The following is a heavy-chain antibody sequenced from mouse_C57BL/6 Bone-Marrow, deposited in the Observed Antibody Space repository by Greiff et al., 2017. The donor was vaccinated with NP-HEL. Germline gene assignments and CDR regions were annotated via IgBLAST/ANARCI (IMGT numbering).Heavy chain of an antibody. J-gene: IGHJ3*01. Sequence: VQLVESGAELVRPGTSVKISCKTSGYAFSNYYLGWLRQGPGHGLEWMGDIDPGSGDTYYNETFKGKATLTADKSSSTAYMQLSRLTSDDSAVYFCSRAGYGSCAYWGQGTLVTVSA. CDR2: IDPGSGDT. CDR3: SRAGYGSCAY. D-gene: IGHD2-2*01. V-gene: IGHV1-63*01. CDR1: GYAFSNYY.